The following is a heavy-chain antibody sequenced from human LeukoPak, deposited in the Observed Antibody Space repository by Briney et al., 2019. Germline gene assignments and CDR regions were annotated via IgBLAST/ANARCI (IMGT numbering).Heavy chain of an antibody. CDR3: APRMAARPGYSD. CDR2: FDPEDGET. D-gene: IGHD6-6*01. J-gene: IGHJ4*02. Sequence: ASVKVSCKVSGYTLTELSMHWVRQAPGKGLEWMGGFDPEDGETIYAQKFQGRVSMTEDTSTDTAYMELSSLRSEDTAVYYCAPRMAARPGYSDWGQGTLVTVSS. V-gene: IGHV1-24*01. CDR1: GYTLTELS.